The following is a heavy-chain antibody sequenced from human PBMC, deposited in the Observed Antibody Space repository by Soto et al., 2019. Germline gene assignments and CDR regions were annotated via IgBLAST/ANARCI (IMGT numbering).Heavy chain of an antibody. J-gene: IGHJ5*01. CDR3: AGHKERGSSVWFEA. Sequence: SLSRTVHHDSLNREGTSYSFFCLNTGKGLEWIGSIYYSGSTYYNPSLKSRVTISVDTSKNQFSLKLSSVTAADTAVYYWAGHKERGSSVWFEARDKGTLV. D-gene: IGHD2-15*01. CDR2: IYYSGST. CDR1: HDSLNREGTS. V-gene: IGHV4-39*01.